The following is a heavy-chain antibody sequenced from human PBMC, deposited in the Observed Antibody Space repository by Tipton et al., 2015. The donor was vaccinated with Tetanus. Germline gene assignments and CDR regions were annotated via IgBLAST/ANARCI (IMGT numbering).Heavy chain of an antibody. D-gene: IGHD1-7*01. CDR3: ARGGGDNWNFWPD. J-gene: IGHJ4*02. V-gene: IGHV4-59*01. CDR2: LSYIGTT. CDR1: GVSIGSYY. Sequence: TLSLTCTVSGVSIGSYYWSWIRQPPGKGLEWIGYLSYIGTTNYNPSLESRVTISSDTSRSQFSLRLSSITAADTAIYYCARGGGDNWNFWPDWGQGTLVTVFS.